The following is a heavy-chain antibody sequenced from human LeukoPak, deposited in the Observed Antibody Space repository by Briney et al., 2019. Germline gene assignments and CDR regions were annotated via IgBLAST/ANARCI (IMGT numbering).Heavy chain of an antibody. D-gene: IGHD5-12*01. CDR3: VRDPYEAY. V-gene: IGHV3-33*01. CDR1: GFTFSSYG. CDR2: IWYDGSSK. Sequence: GRSPRLSCAASGFTFSSYGMHWVRQAPGKGPEWVAVIWYDGSSKYYGDSVKGRFTISRDNSKNTVYLQMNSLRAEDTAVYYCVRDPYEAYWGQGTLVTVSS. J-gene: IGHJ4*02.